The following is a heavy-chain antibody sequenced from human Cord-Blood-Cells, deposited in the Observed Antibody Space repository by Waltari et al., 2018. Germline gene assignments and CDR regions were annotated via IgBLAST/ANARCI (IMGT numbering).Heavy chain of an antibody. J-gene: IGHJ4*02. CDR3: ARDASYDILTGYYDY. CDR1: GCSISSHS. V-gene: IGHV4-59*11. Sequence: QVQLQESGPGLVQPSETLSLTCPVSGCSISSHSWRWLRQPPGTGLEWIGYIYYSGSTNDNPPLKSRVTISVDTSKNQFSLKVSSVTAADTAVYYCARDASYDILTGYYDYWGQGTLVTVSS. D-gene: IGHD3-9*01. CDR2: IYYSGST.